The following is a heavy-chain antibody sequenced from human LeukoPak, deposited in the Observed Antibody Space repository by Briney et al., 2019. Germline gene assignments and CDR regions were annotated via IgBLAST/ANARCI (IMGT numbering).Heavy chain of an antibody. CDR2: ISGSGGST. Sequence: GGSLRLSCAASGFTFSSYAMSWVRQAPGKGLEWDSAISGSGGSTYYADSVKGRFTISRDNSKNTLYLQMDSLRAEDTAVYYCAKDLYSSSSGSDYWGQGTLVTVSS. J-gene: IGHJ4*02. CDR1: GFTFSSYA. V-gene: IGHV3-23*01. CDR3: AKDLYSSSSGSDY. D-gene: IGHD6-6*01.